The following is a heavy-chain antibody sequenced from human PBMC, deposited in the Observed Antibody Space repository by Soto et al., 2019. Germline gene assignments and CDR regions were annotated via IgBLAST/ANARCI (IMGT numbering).Heavy chain of an antibody. D-gene: IGHD3-10*01. J-gene: IGHJ4*02. V-gene: IGHV4-59*08. Sequence: PPETLSLTCTVSGGSISSYYWSWIRQPPGKGLEWIGYIYYSGSTNYNPSLKSRVTISVDTSKNQFSLKLSSVTAADTAVYYCARHYDYYGSGSYWILDYWGQGTLVTVSS. CDR1: GGSISSYY. CDR3: ARHYDYYGSGSYWILDY. CDR2: IYYSGST.